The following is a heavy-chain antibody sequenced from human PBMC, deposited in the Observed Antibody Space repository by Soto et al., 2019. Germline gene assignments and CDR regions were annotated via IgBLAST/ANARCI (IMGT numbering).Heavy chain of an antibody. CDR3: ATAGYYDSSGYYYGPFDY. V-gene: IGHV1-24*01. D-gene: IGHD3-22*01. CDR1: GYTLTELS. J-gene: IGHJ4*02. Sequence: ASVKVSCKVSGYTLTELSMHWVRQAPGRGLEWMGGFDPEDGETIYAQKFQGRVTMTEDTSTDTAYMELSSLRSEDTAVYYCATAGYYDSSGYYYGPFDYWGQGTLVTVSS. CDR2: FDPEDGET.